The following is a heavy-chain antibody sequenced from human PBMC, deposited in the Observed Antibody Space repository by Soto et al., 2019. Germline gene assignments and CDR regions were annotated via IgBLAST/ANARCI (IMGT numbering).Heavy chain of an antibody. CDR1: GFTFSSYW. CDR2: IKQDGSEK. J-gene: IGHJ4*02. CDR3: ARDNSYYYDSSGYDY. D-gene: IGHD3-22*01. Sequence: GGSLRLSCAASGFTFSSYWMSWVRQAPGKGLEWVANIKQDGSEKYYVDSVKGRFTISRDNAKNSLYLQMNGLRAEDTAVYYCARDNSYYYDSSGYDYWGQGTLVTVSS. V-gene: IGHV3-7*03.